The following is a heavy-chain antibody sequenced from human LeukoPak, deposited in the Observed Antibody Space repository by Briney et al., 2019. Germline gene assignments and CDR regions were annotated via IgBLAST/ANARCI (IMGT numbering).Heavy chain of an antibody. CDR3: AKVYYDSSGYLTFDY. Sequence: GGSLRLSCAASGFTFSSYAMSWVRQAPGKGLEWVSAISGSGGSTYYADSVKGRFTISRDNSKNTLYLQMNSLRAEDTAVYYCAKVYYDSSGYLTFDYWGQGTLVNVSS. CDR2: ISGSGGST. J-gene: IGHJ4*02. V-gene: IGHV3-23*01. CDR1: GFTFSSYA. D-gene: IGHD3-22*01.